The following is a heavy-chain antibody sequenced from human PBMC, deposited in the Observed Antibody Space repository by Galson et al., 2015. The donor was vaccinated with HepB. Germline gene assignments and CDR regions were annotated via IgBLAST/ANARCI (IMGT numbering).Heavy chain of an antibody. D-gene: IGHD1-26*01. Sequence: SLRLSCAASGFTFSTYWMSWVRQAPRKGLEWVANIRPDEGEIYYMDSVKGRFTISRDNAKNSLYLQMDNLRAGDTAVYYCARDKVVGPTKFDYWGQGTLVTVSS. CDR2: IRPDEGEI. V-gene: IGHV3-7*01. J-gene: IGHJ4*02. CDR1: GFTFSTYW. CDR3: ARDKVVGPTKFDY.